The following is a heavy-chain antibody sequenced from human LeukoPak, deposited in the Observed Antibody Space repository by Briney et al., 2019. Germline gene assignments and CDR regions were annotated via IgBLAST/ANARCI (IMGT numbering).Heavy chain of an antibody. D-gene: IGHD6-19*01. J-gene: IGHJ4*02. V-gene: IGHV1-46*01. CDR2: INSSGGTT. CDR1: GYTFTGYH. CDR3: ARGGWYYFDY. Sequence: GASVKVSCKASGYTFTGYHMHWVRQAPGQGLEWMGIINSSGGTTSYAQKFQGRVTMTRDTSTSTVYMELSSLRSEDTAVYYCARGGWYYFDYWGQGTLVTVSS.